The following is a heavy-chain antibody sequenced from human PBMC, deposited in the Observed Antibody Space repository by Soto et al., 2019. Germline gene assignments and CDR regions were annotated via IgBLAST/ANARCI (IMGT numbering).Heavy chain of an antibody. V-gene: IGHV3-21*02. CDR3: VRDDPIFGAIPRMDI. J-gene: IGHJ6*02. Sequence: EVQLVESGGSLVNPGGSLRLSCSASGFPFSSYTMYWVRQAPGKGLEWVSSITTAATRNIFYADSVKGRFTISRDNANHILFLQMNNVRVEDTAVYYCVRDDPIFGAIPRMDIWGQGTTVTVSS. D-gene: IGHD3-3*01. CDR1: GFPFSSYT. CDR2: ITTAATRNI.